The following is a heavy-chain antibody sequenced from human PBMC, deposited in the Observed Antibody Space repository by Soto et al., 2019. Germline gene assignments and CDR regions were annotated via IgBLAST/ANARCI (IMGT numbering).Heavy chain of an antibody. Sequence: GGSLRLSCAASGFTFSSYRMNWVRQAPGKGLEWVSYISSSSSTIYYADSVKGRFTISRDNAKNSLYLQMNSLRGEDTAVYYCARELLSSLVSFDYWGQGTLVTVSS. D-gene: IGHD6-13*01. CDR3: ARELLSSLVSFDY. CDR1: GFTFSSYR. CDR2: ISSSSSTI. V-gene: IGHV3-48*01. J-gene: IGHJ4*02.